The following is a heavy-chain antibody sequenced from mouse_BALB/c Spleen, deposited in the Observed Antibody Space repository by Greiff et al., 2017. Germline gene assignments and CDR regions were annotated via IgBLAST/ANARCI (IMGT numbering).Heavy chain of an antibody. V-gene: IGHV2-2*02. J-gene: IGHJ3*01. CDR1: GFSLTSYG. CDR3: ASYYRYPWFAY. CDR2: IWSGGST. D-gene: IGHD2-14*01. Sequence: VQLVESGPGLVQPSQSLSITCTVSGFSLTSYGVHWVRQSPGKGLEWLGVIWSGGSTDYNAAFISRLSISKDNSKSQVFFKMNSLQANDTAIYYCASYYRYPWFAYWGQGTLVTVSA.